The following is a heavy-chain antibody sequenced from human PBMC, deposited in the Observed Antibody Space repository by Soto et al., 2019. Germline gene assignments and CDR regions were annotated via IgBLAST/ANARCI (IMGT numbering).Heavy chain of an antibody. CDR3: ARDGVVEMATISPLNYFDY. J-gene: IGHJ4*02. Sequence: ASVKVSCKASGYTFTSYYMHWVRQAPGQGLEWMGIINPSGGSTSYAQKFQGRVTMTRDTSTSTVYMELSSLRSEDTAVYYCARDGVVEMATISPLNYFDYWGQGTLVTVSS. CDR1: GYTFTSYY. CDR2: INPSGGST. V-gene: IGHV1-46*01. D-gene: IGHD5-12*01.